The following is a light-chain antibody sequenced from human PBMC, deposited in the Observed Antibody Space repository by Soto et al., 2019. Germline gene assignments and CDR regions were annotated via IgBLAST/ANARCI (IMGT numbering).Light chain of an antibody. CDR2: AAS. J-gene: IGKJ4*01. CDR3: QQLNSPLT. V-gene: IGKV1-9*01. CDR1: QGISSY. Sequence: DIQLTQSPSFLSASVGDRVTITCRASQGISSYLAWYQQKPGKAPKLLIYAASTLQSGVSSRFSGSGSGTEFTLTISSLQPEDFATYYCQQLNSPLTFGGGTKVEIK.